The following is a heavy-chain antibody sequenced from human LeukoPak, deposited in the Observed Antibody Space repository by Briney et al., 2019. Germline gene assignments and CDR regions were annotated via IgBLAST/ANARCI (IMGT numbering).Heavy chain of an antibody. CDR1: GGSISSYY. J-gene: IGHJ4*02. V-gene: IGHV4-4*07. CDR3: ARGARSSSWYVPYYFDY. Sequence: SETLSLTCTVSGGSISSYYWSWIRQPAGKGLEWIGRIYTSGSTNYNPSLKSRVTMSVDTSKNQFSLKLSSVTAADTAVYYCARGARSSSWYVPYYFDYWGQGTLVTVSS. CDR2: IYTSGST. D-gene: IGHD6-13*01.